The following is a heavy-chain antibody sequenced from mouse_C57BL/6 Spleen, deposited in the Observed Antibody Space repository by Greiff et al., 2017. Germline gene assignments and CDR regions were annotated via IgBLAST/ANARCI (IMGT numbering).Heavy chain of an antibody. Sequence: VQLQESGAELVRPGASVKLSCKASGYTFTDSYINWVKQRPGQGLEWIARIYPGSGNTYYNEKFKGKATLTAEKASSTAYMQLSSLTSEDSAVYFCARSMITTPYDAMDYWGQGTSVTVSS. CDR2: IYPGSGNT. V-gene: IGHV1-76*01. D-gene: IGHD2-4*01. CDR3: ARSMITTPYDAMDY. J-gene: IGHJ4*01. CDR1: GYTFTDSY.